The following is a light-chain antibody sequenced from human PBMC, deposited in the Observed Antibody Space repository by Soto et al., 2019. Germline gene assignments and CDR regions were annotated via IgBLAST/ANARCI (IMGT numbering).Light chain of an antibody. CDR1: ETVAGSY. Sequence: EIVLTQSPGTLSLSPGERATLSCRASETVAGSYLAWYQQKPGQAPRLLIHGASTRATGIADRFSGRGTDFTLTIRRLETEDFAVYYCQLYGTSPKTFGQGTKVDSK. CDR3: QLYGTSPKT. V-gene: IGKV3-20*01. CDR2: GAS. J-gene: IGKJ1*01.